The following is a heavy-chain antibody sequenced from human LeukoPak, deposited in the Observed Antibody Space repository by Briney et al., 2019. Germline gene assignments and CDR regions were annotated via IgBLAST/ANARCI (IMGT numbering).Heavy chain of an antibody. CDR3: ARVLFYGSGEVTDF. V-gene: IGHV4-59*01. J-gene: IGHJ4*02. CDR1: GGYISSYY. Sequence: PSETLSLTCTVSGGYISSYYWSWIRQPPGKGLEWIGYIYYSGSTNYNPSLKSRITISVDTSKNQFSLKLSSVTAADTAVYYCARVLFYGSGEVTDFWGQGTLVTVSS. D-gene: IGHD3-10*01. CDR2: IYYSGST.